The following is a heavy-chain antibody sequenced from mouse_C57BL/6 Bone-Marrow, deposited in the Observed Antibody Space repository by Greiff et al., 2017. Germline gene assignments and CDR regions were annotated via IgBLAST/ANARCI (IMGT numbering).Heavy chain of an antibody. J-gene: IGHJ2*01. CDR1: GYTFTSYG. Sequence: VQLQQSGAELARPGASVKLSCKASGYTFTSYGISWVKQRTGQGLEWIGEIYPRSGNTYYNEKFKGKATLTADKSSSTAYMGLRSLPSEDSAVYFCARGGQLRPYYFDYWGQGTTLTVSS. CDR3: ARGGQLRPYYFDY. V-gene: IGHV1-81*01. D-gene: IGHD3-2*02. CDR2: IYPRSGNT.